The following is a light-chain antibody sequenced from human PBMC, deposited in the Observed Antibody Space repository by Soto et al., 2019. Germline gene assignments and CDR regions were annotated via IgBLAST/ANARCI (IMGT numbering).Light chain of an antibody. CDR2: GAS. V-gene: IGKV3-15*01. CDR3: EQYADWYS. Sequence: EIVLTQSPATLSVSPGERATLSCRASRSVATNLAWYQQKPGPAPSLLIQGASARATGVPARFSGSGSGTEFTLTISGLQSEDSAVYYCEQYADWYSFGQGTKLEIK. J-gene: IGKJ2*03. CDR1: RSVATN.